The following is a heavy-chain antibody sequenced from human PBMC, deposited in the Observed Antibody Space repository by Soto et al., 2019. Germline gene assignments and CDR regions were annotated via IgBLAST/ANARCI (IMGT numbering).Heavy chain of an antibody. CDR1: GYTLTSHG. Sequence: ASVKVSCKASGYTLTSHGISWVRQAPGQGLEWMGWISAYNGNTNYAQKLQGRVTMTTDTSTTTAYMELRSLRSDDTAVYYCARDPYHVLMVNAPNLYGMDVWGQGTTVTVSS. V-gene: IGHV1-18*01. D-gene: IGHD2-8*01. CDR3: ARDPYHVLMVNAPNLYGMDV. CDR2: ISAYNGNT. J-gene: IGHJ6*02.